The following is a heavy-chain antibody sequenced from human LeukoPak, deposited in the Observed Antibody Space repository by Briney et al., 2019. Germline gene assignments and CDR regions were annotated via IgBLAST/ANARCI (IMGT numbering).Heavy chain of an antibody. CDR2: ISYDGSNK. Sequence: GGSLRLSCAASGFTFSSYGMHWVRQAPGKGLEWVAVISYDGSNKYYADSVEGRFTISRDNSKNTLYLQMNSLRAEDTAVYYCAKPRVRGVIITGYFDYWGQGTLVTVSS. V-gene: IGHV3-30*18. CDR3: AKPRVRGVIITGYFDY. CDR1: GFTFSSYG. D-gene: IGHD3-10*01. J-gene: IGHJ4*02.